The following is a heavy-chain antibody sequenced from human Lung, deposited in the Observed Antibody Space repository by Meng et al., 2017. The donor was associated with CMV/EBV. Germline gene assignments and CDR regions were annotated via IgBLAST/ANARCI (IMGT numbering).Heavy chain of an antibody. CDR2: IYFSGSNI. J-gene: IGHJ4*02. CDR1: QFSFRSFA. D-gene: IGHD3-9*01. Sequence: SCAAYQFSFRSFAMRWVRQAPGKGLEWVALIYFSGSNIYYTDSVRGRFTISRDNSKDTLYLQMNNLRPDDAGIYCCAKAGYDVLAEYWGQGALVTVSS. CDR3: AKAGYDVLAEY. V-gene: IGHV3-30*18.